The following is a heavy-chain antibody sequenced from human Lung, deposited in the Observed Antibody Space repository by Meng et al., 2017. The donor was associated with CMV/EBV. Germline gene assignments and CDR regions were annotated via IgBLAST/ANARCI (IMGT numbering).Heavy chain of an antibody. Sequence: GSLRLSCTVSIDSHRSDYWSWVRLPPGKGLEWIAYIYRSGTTNYNPSLKSPVSISLDRSNNRLSLELESVTAADTAIYYCARATTLVRGYVVPYYYVMDAWGQGTTVTVSS. J-gene: IGHJ6*02. CDR1: IDSHRSDY. CDR2: IYRSGTT. CDR3: ARATTLVRGYVVPYYYVMDA. V-gene: IGHV4-59*01. D-gene: IGHD3-10*01.